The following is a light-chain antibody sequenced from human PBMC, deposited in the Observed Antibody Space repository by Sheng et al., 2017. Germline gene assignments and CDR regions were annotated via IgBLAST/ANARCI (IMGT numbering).Light chain of an antibody. J-gene: IGLJ2*01. CDR3: QVWDSGSEHVV. CDR2: DDG. Sequence: VLTQPPSLSVAPGQTARITCGGSNIGTEGVHWYQQKAGQAPVLVVYDDGDRPSGIPERFSASNSGNTATLTISRVEAGDEADYYCQVWDSGSEHVVFGGGTKVTVL. CDR1: NIGTEG. V-gene: IGLV3-21*02.